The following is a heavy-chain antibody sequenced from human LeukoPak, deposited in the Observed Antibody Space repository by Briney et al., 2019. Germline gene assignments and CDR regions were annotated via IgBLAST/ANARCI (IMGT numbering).Heavy chain of an antibody. Sequence: GSLRLSCVANGFIFSTYSMNWVRLVPGKGPEWVSCISGDKTYIHYADSVKGRFTISRDNAKNSLYLQMSSLRAENTAVYYCARAPGTIYSNYANPDYWGQGTLVTVSS. J-gene: IGHJ4*02. V-gene: IGHV3-21*01. CDR3: ARAPGTIYSNYANPDY. CDR1: GFIFSTYS. CDR2: ISGDKTYI. D-gene: IGHD4-11*01.